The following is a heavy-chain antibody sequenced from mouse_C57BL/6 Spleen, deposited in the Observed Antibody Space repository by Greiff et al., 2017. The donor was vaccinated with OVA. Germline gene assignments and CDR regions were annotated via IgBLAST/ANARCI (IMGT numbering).Heavy chain of an antibody. CDR3: AREGGLSFDY. CDR2: IDPSDSET. J-gene: IGHJ2*01. D-gene: IGHD3-3*01. V-gene: IGHV1-52*01. Sequence: QVQLKQPGAELVRPGSSVKLSCKASGYTFTSYWMHWVKQRPIQGLEWIGNIDPSDSETHYNQKFKDKATLTVDKSSSTAYMQLSSLTSEDSAVYYCAREGGLSFDYWGQGTTLTVSS. CDR1: GYTFTSYW.